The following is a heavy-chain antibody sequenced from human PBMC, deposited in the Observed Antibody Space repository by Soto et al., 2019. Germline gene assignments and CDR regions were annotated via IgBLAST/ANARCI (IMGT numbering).Heavy chain of an antibody. CDR3: TGEVASGY. CDR1: GFTVSIYG. D-gene: IGHD2-8*02. CDR2: ISRDGGTK. V-gene: IGHV3-30*03. Sequence: QVQLVESWGGVVQPGRSLRLSCAVSGFTVSIYGMHWVRQAPGKGLEWVAGISRDGGTKYYADSVKGRFTISRDNSRNTLFLEMNSLRSDDMAVYYCTGEVASGYWGEGTLVTVSS. J-gene: IGHJ4*02.